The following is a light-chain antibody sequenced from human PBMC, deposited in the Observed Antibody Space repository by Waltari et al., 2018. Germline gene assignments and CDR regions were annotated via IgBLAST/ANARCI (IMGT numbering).Light chain of an antibody. CDR1: SSNIGTGYD. V-gene: IGLV1-40*01. CDR2: GNS. CDR3: QSYDSSLSGWV. Sequence: QSVLTQPPSVSGAPGQRVTISCTGSSSNIGTGYDVHWYQQLPGTAPKPLIYGNSNRPSGVPDRFSGSKSGTSASLAITGLQAKDEADYYCQSYDSSLSGWVFGGGTKLTVL. J-gene: IGLJ3*02.